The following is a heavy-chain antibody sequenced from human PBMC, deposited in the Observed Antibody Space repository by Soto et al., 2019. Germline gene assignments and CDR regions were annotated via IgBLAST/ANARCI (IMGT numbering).Heavy chain of an antibody. CDR2: IAYDGSEK. D-gene: IGHD1-26*01. Sequence: GQLVESGGGEVQPARSLRLSCAASGLKFTDFALHWVRQAPGKGLEWVAIIAYDGSEKHYADSVKGRFAISRDKPKNTLYLEMNSLRPEDTAVYFCARRAWHSYYAIDVWGQGTTVTVFS. CDR1: GLKFTDFA. CDR3: ARRAWHSYYAIDV. J-gene: IGHJ6*02. V-gene: IGHV3-30*09.